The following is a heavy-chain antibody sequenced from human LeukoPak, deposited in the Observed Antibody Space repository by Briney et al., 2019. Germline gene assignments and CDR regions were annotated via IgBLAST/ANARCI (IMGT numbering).Heavy chain of an antibody. D-gene: IGHD2-15*01. CDR1: GFTFDDYG. Sequence: PGGSLRLSCAASGFTFDDYGMSWVRHAPGKGLEWVSGINWNAGSTGYADSVKGRFTISRDNSKNSLYLQMNSLRTEDTAFYYCAKDGVVAALGDNWFDPWGQGTLVTVSS. V-gene: IGHV3-20*04. CDR3: AKDGVVAALGDNWFDP. J-gene: IGHJ5*02. CDR2: INWNAGST.